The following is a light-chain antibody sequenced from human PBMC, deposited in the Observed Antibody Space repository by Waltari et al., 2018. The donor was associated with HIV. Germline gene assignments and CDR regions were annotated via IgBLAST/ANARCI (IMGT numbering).Light chain of an antibody. CDR3: XXXXXXGDHVV. Sequence: SSELTQDPAVSVALGQTVRITXQXDSXXXYYASWYQLKPGQXPLLFIYGKTNRPSGFPDRXSGXISXXXXXLXITGAQAXXXAXXFXXXXXXXGDHVVFGGWTKLTVL. V-gene: IGLV3-19*01. J-gene: IGLJ2*01. CDR1: SXXXYY. CDR2: GKT.